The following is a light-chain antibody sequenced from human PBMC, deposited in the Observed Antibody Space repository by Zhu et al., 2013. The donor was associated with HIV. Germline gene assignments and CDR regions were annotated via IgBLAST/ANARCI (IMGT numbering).Light chain of an antibody. V-gene: IGKV1-5*01. Sequence: DIQMTQSPSTLSASVGDRVTITCRASQSIRIYLAWYKQKSGKAPNLLIYHASSLESGVPSTFSGSGSGTEFTLTISSVQPDDSATYYCQQYESYPYTFGQGTKLEI. CDR1: QSIRIY. CDR3: QQYESYPYT. CDR2: HAS. J-gene: IGKJ2*01.